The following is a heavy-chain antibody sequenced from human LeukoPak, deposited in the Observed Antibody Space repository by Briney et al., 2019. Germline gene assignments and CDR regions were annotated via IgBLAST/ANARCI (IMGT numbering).Heavy chain of an antibody. CDR2: IGGRGGSR. J-gene: IGHJ4*02. CDR3: AKVDRYCSGGSCYGFDY. V-gene: IGHV3-23*01. Sequence: GGSLSLSCAASGFTFTSYAMSRVRQSPGQGLEWVSAIGGRGGSRYYADTVNGRFTISRDNSKNTLYLQMNSLRAEDTAVYYCAKVDRYCSGGSCYGFDYWGQGTLVTVSS. D-gene: IGHD2-15*01. CDR1: GFTFTSYA.